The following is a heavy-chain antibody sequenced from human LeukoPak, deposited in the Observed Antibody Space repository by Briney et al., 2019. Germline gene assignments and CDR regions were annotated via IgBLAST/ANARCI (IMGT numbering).Heavy chain of an antibody. CDR1: GFTFSTYA. CDR3: AKDPDEYSSSGYYMDV. J-gene: IGHJ6*03. CDR2: TSYDGTIK. D-gene: IGHD6-6*01. Sequence: PGGSLRLSCAASGFTFSTYAMHWVHQAPGKGLEWVAVTSYDGTIKYNTDSVKGRFTVSRDNSRNTLYLQLNSLRADDTGVYYCAKDPDEYSSSGYYMDV. V-gene: IGHV3-30-3*01.